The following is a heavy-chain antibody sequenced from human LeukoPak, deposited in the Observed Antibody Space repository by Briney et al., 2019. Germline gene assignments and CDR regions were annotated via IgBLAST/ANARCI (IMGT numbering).Heavy chain of an antibody. Sequence: PGGSLRLSCAASGFTFSSYAMTWVRPAPGKGLEWVSGISGSGGSSYSADSVKGRFTISRDNSKKTLYMQMNSLRAEDTAVYYCTKHRGGWIDAFDIWGQGTMVTVSS. CDR3: TKHRGGWIDAFDI. V-gene: IGHV3-23*01. J-gene: IGHJ3*02. CDR1: GFTFSSYA. D-gene: IGHD5-12*01. CDR2: ISGSGGSS.